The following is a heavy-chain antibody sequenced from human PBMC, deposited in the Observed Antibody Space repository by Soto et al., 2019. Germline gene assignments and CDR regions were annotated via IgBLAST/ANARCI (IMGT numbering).Heavy chain of an antibody. CDR1: GDTFTGYY. D-gene: IGHD6-13*01. J-gene: IGHJ3*02. Sequence: GSVKVSWKAAGDTFTGYYMHCGRQAPGEGREWMVWINSNSGGTNYARKFQHWLTMTRDEYISTAYMEQSRLRSDNTAVYYCAILVSRKKTAAPRTRDDAFDIWGQGTMVTVSS. CDR2: INSNSGGT. CDR3: AILVSRKKTAAPRTRDDAFDI. V-gene: IGHV1-2*04.